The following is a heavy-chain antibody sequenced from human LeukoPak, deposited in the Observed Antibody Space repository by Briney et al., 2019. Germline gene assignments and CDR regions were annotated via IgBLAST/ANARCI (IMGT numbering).Heavy chain of an antibody. D-gene: IGHD3-3*01. V-gene: IGHV3-30-3*01. J-gene: IGHJ3*02. CDR2: ISYDGSNK. CDR1: GFTFSSYA. Sequence: PGRSLRLSCAASGFTFSSYAMHWVRQAPGKGLEWVVVISYDGSNKYYADSVKGRFTISRDNSKDTLYLQMNSLRAEDTAVYYCAKDIVRFLEWLLSHDAFDIWGQGTMVTVSS. CDR3: AKDIVRFLEWLLSHDAFDI.